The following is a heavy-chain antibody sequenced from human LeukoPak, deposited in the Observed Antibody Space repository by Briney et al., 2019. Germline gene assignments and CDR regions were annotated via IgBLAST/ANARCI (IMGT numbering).Heavy chain of an antibody. Sequence: GGSLRLSCAASGFTFDDYGMTWVRQAAGRGLEWVAGINWNGGSTGYADSVKGRFTISRDNAKNSLYLQMNSLRAEDTAVYYCARARGDRGYFDYWGQGTLVTVSS. D-gene: IGHD3-10*01. CDR1: GFTFDDYG. V-gene: IGHV3-20*04. CDR2: INWNGGST. CDR3: ARARGDRGYFDY. J-gene: IGHJ4*02.